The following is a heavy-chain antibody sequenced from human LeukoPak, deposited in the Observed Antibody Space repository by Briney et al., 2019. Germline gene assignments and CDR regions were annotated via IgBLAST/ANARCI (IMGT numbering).Heavy chain of an antibody. CDR3: ARDVGMVRGVIGY. D-gene: IGHD3-10*01. V-gene: IGHV4-59*12. CDR1: GRSISSYY. J-gene: IGHJ4*02. CDR2: IYYNGST. Sequence: PSETLSLTCTVSGRSISSYYWNWIRQPPGKGLEWIGFIYYNGSTNYNPSLKSRVTISVDKSKNQFSLKLSSVTAADTAVYYCARDVGMVRGVIGYWGQGTLVTVSS.